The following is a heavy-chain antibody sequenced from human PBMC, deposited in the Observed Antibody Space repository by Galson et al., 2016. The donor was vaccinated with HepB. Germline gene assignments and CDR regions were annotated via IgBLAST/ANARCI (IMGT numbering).Heavy chain of an antibody. CDR3: AKDEITTGTRYFDL. V-gene: IGHV3-9*01. Sequence: SLRLSCAASGFTFSRYWMHWVRQAPGKGLEWVSGISWNSDNKRYVDSVKGRFTISRDNAQNSLFLQMNSLRPEDTALYFCAKDEITTGTRYFDLWGRGTQVTVAS. J-gene: IGHJ2*01. CDR2: ISWNSDNK. D-gene: IGHD1-1*01. CDR1: GFTFSRYW.